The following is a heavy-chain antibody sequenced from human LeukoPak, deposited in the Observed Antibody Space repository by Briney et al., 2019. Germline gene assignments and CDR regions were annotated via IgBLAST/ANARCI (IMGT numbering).Heavy chain of an antibody. CDR3: ARGRVHYDFWSGYYLSWFDP. Sequence: SETLSLTCTVSGGSVSSGSYYWSWIRQLPGKGLEWIGEINHSGSTNYNPSLKSRVTISVDTSKNQFSLKLSSVTAADTAVYYCARGRVHYDFWSGYYLSWFDPWGQGTLVTVSS. CDR1: GGSVSSGSYY. CDR2: INHSGST. D-gene: IGHD3-3*01. J-gene: IGHJ5*02. V-gene: IGHV4-61*01.